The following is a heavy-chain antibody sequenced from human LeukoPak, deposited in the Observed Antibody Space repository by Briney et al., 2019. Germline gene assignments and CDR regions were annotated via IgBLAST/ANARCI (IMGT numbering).Heavy chain of an antibody. V-gene: IGHV3-23*01. CDR3: AKDISGYYRPFDY. J-gene: IGHJ4*02. D-gene: IGHD3-22*01. CDR2: ISGSGSHT. CDR1: GFSFSGYA. Sequence: GGSLRLSCAASGFSFSGYAMSWVRQAPGKGLEWISSISGSGSHTYHADSVKGRFTISRVNSKNTLYLQMNSLRAEDTAVYYCAKDISGYYRPFDYWGQGTLVTVSS.